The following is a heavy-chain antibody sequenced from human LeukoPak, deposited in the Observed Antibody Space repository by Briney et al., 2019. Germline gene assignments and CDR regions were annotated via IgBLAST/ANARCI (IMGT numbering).Heavy chain of an antibody. V-gene: IGHV3-15*01. CDR3: TVQIVPSDNWFDP. Sequence: GGSLRLSCAASGFTFSNAWMSWVRQAPGKGLEWVGRIKSKTDGGTTDYAAPVKGRFTISRDDSKSIAYVQMNSLKTEDTAVYYCTVQIVPSDNWFDPWGQGTLVTVSS. J-gene: IGHJ5*02. CDR1: GFTFSNAW. D-gene: IGHD1-26*01. CDR2: IKSKTDGGTT.